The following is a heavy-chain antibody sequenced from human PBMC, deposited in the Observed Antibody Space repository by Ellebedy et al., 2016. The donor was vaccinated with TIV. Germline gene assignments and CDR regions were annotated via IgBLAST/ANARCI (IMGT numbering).Heavy chain of an antibody. CDR3: ARGDNYYYDSSGYYYTY. J-gene: IGHJ4*02. Sequence: ASVKVSCKASGYTFTSYYFYWARQAPGQGLKWMGIINPTTGNSNYAQKFQGRVTMTRDTSTSTVYMELSGLRSEDTAVYYCARGDNYYYDSSGYYYTYWGQGTLVTVSS. D-gene: IGHD3-22*01. CDR1: GYTFTSYY. CDR2: INPTTGNS. V-gene: IGHV1-46*01.